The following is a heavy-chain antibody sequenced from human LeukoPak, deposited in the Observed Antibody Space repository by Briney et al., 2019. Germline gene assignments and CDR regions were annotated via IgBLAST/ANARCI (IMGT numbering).Heavy chain of an antibody. CDR2: ISWNSDSI. J-gene: IGHJ4*02. Sequence: GGSLRLSCAASGFTFDDYAMHWVRQAPGKGLEWVSSISWNSDSIGYADSVKGRFTISRDNAKNSLYLQMNSLRAEDTAVYYCARGSSTSLNFDYWGQGTLVTVSS. V-gene: IGHV3-9*01. D-gene: IGHD2-2*01. CDR1: GFTFDDYA. CDR3: ARGSSTSLNFDY.